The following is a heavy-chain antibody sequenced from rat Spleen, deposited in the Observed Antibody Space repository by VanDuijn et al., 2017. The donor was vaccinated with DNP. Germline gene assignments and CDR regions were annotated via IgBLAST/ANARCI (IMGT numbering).Heavy chain of an antibody. Sequence: EVQLVESGGGLVQPGRSLKLSCAASGFTFSDYNMAWVRQAPKKGLEWVATISYDGSSTYYRDSVKGRFTISRDDAKRSLYLQMDSLRSEDTATYYCTTGDWEDYFDYWGQGVMVTVSS. CDR2: ISYDGSST. J-gene: IGHJ2*01. D-gene: IGHD5-1*01. CDR1: GFTFSDYN. CDR3: TTGDWEDYFDY. V-gene: IGHV5-7*01.